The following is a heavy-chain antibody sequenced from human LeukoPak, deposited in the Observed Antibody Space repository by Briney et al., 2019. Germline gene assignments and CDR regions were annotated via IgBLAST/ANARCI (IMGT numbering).Heavy chain of an antibody. Sequence: SQTLSLTCTVSGGSISSGSYYWSWIRQPAGKGLEWIRRIYTSGSTNYNPSLKSRVTISVDTSKNQFSLKLSSVTAADTAVYYCARDRGLGYCSGGSCYYYYYMDVWGKGTTVTVSS. CDR1: GGSISSGSYY. CDR2: IYTSGST. J-gene: IGHJ6*03. V-gene: IGHV4-61*02. CDR3: ARDRGLGYCSGGSCYYYYYMDV. D-gene: IGHD2-15*01.